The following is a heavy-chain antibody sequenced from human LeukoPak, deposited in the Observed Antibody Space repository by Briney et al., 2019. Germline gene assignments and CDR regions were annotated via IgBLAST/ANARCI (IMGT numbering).Heavy chain of an antibody. Sequence: GGSLRLSCAASGFTFSSYGMHWVRQAPGKGLEWVAFIRYDGSNKYYADSVKGRFTISRDNSKNTLYLQMNSLRAEDTAVYYCAKDEQTQNCSSTSCDDAFDIWGQGTMVTVSS. V-gene: IGHV3-30*02. J-gene: IGHJ3*02. CDR3: AKDEQTQNCSSTSCDDAFDI. CDR2: IRYDGSNK. D-gene: IGHD2-2*01. CDR1: GFTFSSYG.